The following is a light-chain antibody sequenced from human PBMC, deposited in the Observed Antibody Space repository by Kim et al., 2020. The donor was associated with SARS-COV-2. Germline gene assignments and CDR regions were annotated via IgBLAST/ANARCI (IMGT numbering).Light chain of an antibody. V-gene: IGKV3-20*01. J-gene: IGKJ4*01. CDR3: QHYGSSVLT. CDR1: QSLSSTY. Sequence: EIVLTQSPGTLSLSPGERATLSCRASQSLSSTYLAWYQQKPGQAPRLLIYGASSRATGIRDRFSGSGSGTDFTLTISRLEAEDFAVFYCQHYGSSVLTFGGGTKVDIK. CDR2: GAS.